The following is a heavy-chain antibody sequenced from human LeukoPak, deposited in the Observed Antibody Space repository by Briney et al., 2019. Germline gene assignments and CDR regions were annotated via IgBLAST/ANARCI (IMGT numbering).Heavy chain of an antibody. CDR1: GFTFSSYW. CDR2: IKQDGSEK. CDR3: ARVGVDYYYYYMDV. D-gene: IGHD3-3*01. J-gene: IGHJ6*03. Sequence: GGSPRLSCAASGFTFSSYWMSWVRQAPGKGLGWVANIKQDGSEKYYVDSVKGRFTISRDNAKNSLYLQMNTLRAEDTAVYYCARVGVDYYYYYMDVWGKGTTVTVSS. V-gene: IGHV3-7*01.